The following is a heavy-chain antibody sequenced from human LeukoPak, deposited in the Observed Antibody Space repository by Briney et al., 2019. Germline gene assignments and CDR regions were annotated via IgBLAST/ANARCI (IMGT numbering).Heavy chain of an antibody. CDR1: GGSLSNY. D-gene: IGHD3-10*01. CDR3: ARGPPGGRFDP. V-gene: IGHV4-59*01. Sequence: SETLSLTCTVSGGSLSNYWTWIRQPPGKGLEWIGYIHYSGSTNYNPSLKSRVTISVDTSKNQFSLKLKSVTAADTAVYYCARGPPGGRFDPWGQGTLVTVSS. CDR2: IHYSGST. J-gene: IGHJ5*02.